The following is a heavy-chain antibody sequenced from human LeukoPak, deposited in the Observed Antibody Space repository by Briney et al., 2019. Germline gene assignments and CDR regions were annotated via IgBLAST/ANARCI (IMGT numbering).Heavy chain of an antibody. CDR2: IYTSGST. D-gene: IGHD1-14*01. V-gene: IGHV4-4*07. J-gene: IGHJ6*02. CDR1: GGSFSNYY. CDR3: ARQPPQYYGMDV. Sequence: SETLSLTCTVSGGSFSNYYWSWIRQPAGKGLEWIGRIYTSGSTNYNPSVKSRVTMSVDTSNNQFSLKLTSVTAADTTVYYCARQPPQYYGMDVWGQGTTVTVSS.